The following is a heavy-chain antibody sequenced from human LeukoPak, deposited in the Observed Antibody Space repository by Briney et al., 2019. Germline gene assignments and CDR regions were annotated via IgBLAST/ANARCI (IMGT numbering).Heavy chain of an antibody. CDR2: ISSSNNYI. D-gene: IGHD3-22*01. V-gene: IGHV3-21*01. J-gene: IGHJ4*02. CDR3: ARAYYYDSSGYYVY. CDR1: GFTFSSYG. Sequence: PGGTLRLSCAASGFTFSSYGMSWVRQAPGKGLEWVSSISSSNNYIYYADSVKGRFTISRDNAKNSLYLQMNSLRAEDTAVYYCARAYYYDSSGYYVYWGQGTLVTVSS.